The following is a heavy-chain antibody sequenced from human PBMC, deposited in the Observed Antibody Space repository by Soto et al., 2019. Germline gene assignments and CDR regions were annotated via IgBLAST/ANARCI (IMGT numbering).Heavy chain of an antibody. V-gene: IGHV1-69*01. J-gene: IGHJ4*02. CDR1: GGSINNYA. CDR3: ARGSVSDYGDFGGWYDS. D-gene: IGHD4-17*01. CDR2: IIPIYGTA. Sequence: QVQLVQSGAEVRKPGSSGKVSCKAFGGSINNYALTCVRQAPGQGLEWMGGIIPIYGTANYAQKFRVRVTLTADEDTSTAYMELSSLRYEDTAVYYCARGSVSDYGDFGGWYDSWGQGTLVTVSS.